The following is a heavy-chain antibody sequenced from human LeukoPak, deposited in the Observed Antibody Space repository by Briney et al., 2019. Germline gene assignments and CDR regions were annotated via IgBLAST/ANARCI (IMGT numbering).Heavy chain of an antibody. Sequence: PGRSLRLSCAASGFTFSRYAMHWVRQAPGKGLEWVAVISYDGSNKYYADSVKGRFTISRDNSKNTLYLQMNSLRAEDTAVYYCARDAHYYDSSGYFDYWGQGTLVTVSS. D-gene: IGHD3-22*01. V-gene: IGHV3-30-3*01. CDR1: GFTFSRYA. CDR3: ARDAHYYDSSGYFDY. CDR2: ISYDGSNK. J-gene: IGHJ4*02.